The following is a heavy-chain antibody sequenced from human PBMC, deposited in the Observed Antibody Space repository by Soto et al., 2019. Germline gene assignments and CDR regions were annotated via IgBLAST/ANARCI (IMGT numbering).Heavy chain of an antibody. CDR3: ARALKYDFWSGSYFDY. J-gene: IGHJ4*02. V-gene: IGHV6-1*01. Sequence: PSQTLSLTCAISGDSVSSNSAAWNWIRQSPSRGLEWLGRTYYRSKWYNDYAVSVKSRITINPDTSKNQFSLQLNSVTPEDTAVYYCARALKYDFWSGSYFDYWGQGTLVTVSS. CDR1: GDSVSSNSAA. CDR2: TYYRSKWYN. D-gene: IGHD3-3*01.